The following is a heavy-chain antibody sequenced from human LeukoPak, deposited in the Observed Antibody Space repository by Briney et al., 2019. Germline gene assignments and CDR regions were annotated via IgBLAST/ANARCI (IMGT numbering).Heavy chain of an antibody. CDR1: GLTFSSYA. CDR3: AKDLGYSYGYTGY. J-gene: IGHJ4*02. D-gene: IGHD5-18*01. Sequence: GGSLRLSCAASGLTFSSYAMSWVRQAPGKGLEWVSAISGSGGSTYYADSVKGRFTISRDNSKNTLYLQMNSLRAADTAVYYCAKDLGYSYGYTGYWGQGTLVTVSS. V-gene: IGHV3-23*01. CDR2: ISGSGGST.